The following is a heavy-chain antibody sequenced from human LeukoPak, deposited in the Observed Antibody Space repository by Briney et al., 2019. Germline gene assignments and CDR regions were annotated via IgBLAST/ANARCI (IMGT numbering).Heavy chain of an antibody. J-gene: IGHJ4*02. CDR2: ISGYNGNT. CDR3: ARTDSSGYYPFDS. CDR1: GYSFINYG. Sequence: ASVKVSCKASGYSFINYGISWVRQAPGQGLEWMGWISGYNGNTDYAQKVQDRLIMTTDTSTSTGHMELRRLRSDDTAEYYCARTDSSGYYPFDSWGQGTLVTVSS. D-gene: IGHD3-22*01. V-gene: IGHV1-18*01.